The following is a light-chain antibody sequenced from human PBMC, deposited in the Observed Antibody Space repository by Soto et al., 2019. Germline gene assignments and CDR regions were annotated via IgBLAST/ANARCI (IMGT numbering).Light chain of an antibody. CDR1: NIGSKT. Sequence: SYELTQPPSVSVAPGQTARITCGGNNIGSKTVHWYQQMPGQAPVLVIYDDSDRPSGIPERFSGSNSGNTATLTISRVEAGDEAVYYCQVWDTTSDQLYVFGTGTKVAVL. V-gene: IGLV3-21*02. CDR2: DDS. CDR3: QVWDTTSDQLYV. J-gene: IGLJ1*01.